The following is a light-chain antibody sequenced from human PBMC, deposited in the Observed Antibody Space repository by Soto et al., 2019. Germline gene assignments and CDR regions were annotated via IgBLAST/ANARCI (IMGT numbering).Light chain of an antibody. CDR3: QQYKKWPPIT. CDR1: QSVSAN. J-gene: IGKJ5*01. Sequence: EIVLTQSPATLSVSPGERATLSCRASQSVSANLAWYQQKPGQAPRLLIYGASTRVIGIPDRFVGSGSGTEFTLTISSLQSEDFAVYFCQQYKKWPPITFGQGTRLDIK. V-gene: IGKV3-15*01. CDR2: GAS.